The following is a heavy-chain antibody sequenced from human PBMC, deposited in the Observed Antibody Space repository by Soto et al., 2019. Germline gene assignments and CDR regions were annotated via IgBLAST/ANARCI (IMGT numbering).Heavy chain of an antibody. CDR3: ARLGGYCSSTSCYGYYGMDV. CDR1: GDSISSTRW. D-gene: IGHD2-2*01. V-gene: IGHV4-4*02. Sequence: SETLSLTCTVSGDSISSTRWWSWVRQSPGKGLEWIGDIYHGGSTNYNPSLKSRVTISIDTSKNQFSLKVSSVTVADTAVYYCARLGGYCSSTSCYGYYGMDVWGQGTTVTVSS. J-gene: IGHJ6*02. CDR2: IYHGGST.